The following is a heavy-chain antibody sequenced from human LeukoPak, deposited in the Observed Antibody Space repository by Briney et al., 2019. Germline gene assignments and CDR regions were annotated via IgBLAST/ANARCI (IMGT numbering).Heavy chain of an antibody. D-gene: IGHD6-19*01. Sequence: SETPSLTCAVYGGSFSGYYWSWIRQPPGKGLEWIGEINHSGSTNYNPSLKSRVTISVDTSKNQFSLKLSSVTAADTAVYYCARVRRSSGWYYLYFDYWGQGTLVTVSS. CDR1: GGSFSGYY. CDR3: ARVRRSSGWYYLYFDY. J-gene: IGHJ4*02. V-gene: IGHV4-34*01. CDR2: INHSGST.